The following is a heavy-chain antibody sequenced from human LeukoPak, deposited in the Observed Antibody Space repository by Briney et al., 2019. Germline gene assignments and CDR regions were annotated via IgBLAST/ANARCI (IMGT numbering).Heavy chain of an antibody. J-gene: IGHJ6*03. CDR2: ISSSGSTI. V-gene: IGHV3-11*01. CDR1: GFTFSDYY. Sequence: GGSLRLSCAASGFTFSDYYMSWICQAPGKGLEWVSYISSSGSTIYYADSVKGRFTISRDNAKNSLYLQMNSLRAEDTAVYYCARLVVVAATGGYYMDVWGKGTTVTVSS. CDR3: ARLVVVAATGGYYMDV. D-gene: IGHD2-15*01.